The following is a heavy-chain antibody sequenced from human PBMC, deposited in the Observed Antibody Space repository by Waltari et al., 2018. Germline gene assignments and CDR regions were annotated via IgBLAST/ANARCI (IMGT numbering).Heavy chain of an antibody. CDR1: GFTFSSYA. Sequence: QVQLVESGGGVVQPGRSLRLSCAASGFTFSSYAMHWVRQAPGKGLGWVAVITYDGSKKSYRDSGKGLFTIPRDNSKNPLFLQMNSLRAEDTAWYYWAGVGGGGGYWGQGTLVTVSS. CDR3: AGVGGGGGY. CDR2: ITYDGSKK. V-gene: IGHV3-30-3*01. D-gene: IGHD2-15*01. J-gene: IGHJ4*02.